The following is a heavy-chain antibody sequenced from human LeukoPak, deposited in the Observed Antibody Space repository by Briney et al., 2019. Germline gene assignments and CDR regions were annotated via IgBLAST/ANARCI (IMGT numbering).Heavy chain of an antibody. CDR2: ISPSGGST. Sequence: ASVKVSCKAFGYTFTSNYMHWVRQAPGQGPEWMGVISPSGGSTTYAQKFQGRVTLTRDMSTSTDYLELSSLRSEDTAVYYCARDGYPPFYYYMNVWGKGTTVTVSS. V-gene: IGHV1-46*01. D-gene: IGHD5-12*01. J-gene: IGHJ6*03. CDR3: ARDGYPPFYYYMNV. CDR1: GYTFTSNY.